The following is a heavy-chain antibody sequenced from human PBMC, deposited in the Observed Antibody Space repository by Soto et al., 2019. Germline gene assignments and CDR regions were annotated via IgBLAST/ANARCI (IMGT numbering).Heavy chain of an antibody. D-gene: IGHD3-22*01. CDR1: GGSFSGYY. J-gene: IGHJ4*02. CDR3: ARVTPDDSSGYYAY. V-gene: IGHV4-34*01. Sequence: SETLSLTCAVYGGSFSGYYWSWIRQPPGKGLEWIGEINHSGSTNYNPSLKSRVTISVDTSKNQFSLKLSSVTAADTAVYYCARVTPDDSSGYYAYWGQGTLVTVSS. CDR2: INHSGST.